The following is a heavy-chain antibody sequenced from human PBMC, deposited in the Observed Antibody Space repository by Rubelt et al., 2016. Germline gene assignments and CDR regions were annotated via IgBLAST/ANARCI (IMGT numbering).Heavy chain of an antibody. Sequence: QVQLQQWGAGLLKPSETLSLTCAVYGGSFSGYYWSWIRQPPGKGLEWIGEINHSGSTNYNPSLKSRVTISVDTSKNQFSLKVRAVTEADTAMYFCARDPQKWFDPWGQGTLVTVAS. J-gene: IGHJ5*02. CDR1: GGSFSGYY. CDR2: INHSGST. V-gene: IGHV4-34*01. CDR3: ARDPQKWFDP.